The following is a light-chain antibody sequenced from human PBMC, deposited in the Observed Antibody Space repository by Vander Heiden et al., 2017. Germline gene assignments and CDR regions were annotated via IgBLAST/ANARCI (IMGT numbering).Light chain of an antibody. Sequence: ILMTQSPTSLPVTPGEPASISCRSSQSLLHSNGYNYLDWYLQKPGQSPQLLIYLGSNRASGVPDRFSGSGSGTDFTLKISRVEAEDVGVYYCMQALQTPITFGQGTRLEIK. CDR1: QSLLHSNGYNY. J-gene: IGKJ5*01. V-gene: IGKV2-28*01. CDR2: LGS. CDR3: MQALQTPIT.